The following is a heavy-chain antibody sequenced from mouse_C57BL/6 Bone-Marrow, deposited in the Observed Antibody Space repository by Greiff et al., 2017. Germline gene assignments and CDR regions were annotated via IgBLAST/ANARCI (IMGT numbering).Heavy chain of an antibody. J-gene: IGHJ2*01. CDR1: GYTFTSYW. D-gene: IGHD1-1*01. CDR2: IDPSDSYT. V-gene: IGHV1-69*01. Sequence: QVQLQQPGAELVMPGASVKLSCKASGYTFTSYWMHWVKQRPGQGLEWIGEIDPSDSYTNYNQKFKGKSTLTVDKSSSTAYMQLSSLTSEDSAVYYCARSRPTLSITTVVEYYFDYWGQGTTLTVSS. CDR3: ARSRPTLSITTVVEYYFDY.